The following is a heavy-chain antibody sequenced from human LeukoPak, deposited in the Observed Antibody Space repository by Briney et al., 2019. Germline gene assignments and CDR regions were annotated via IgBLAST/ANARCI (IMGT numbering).Heavy chain of an antibody. V-gene: IGHV1-8*03. J-gene: IGHJ4*02. CDR3: ARGRGYYDSSGYYSNSYFDY. D-gene: IGHD3-22*01. CDR2: MNPNSGNT. Sequence: ASVKVSCKASGYTFTSYDINWVRQATGQGLEWMGWMNPNSGNTGYAQKFQGRVTITRNTSISTAYMELSSLRSEDTAVYYCARGRGYYDSSGYYSNSYFDYWGQGTLVTVSS. CDR1: GYTFTSYD.